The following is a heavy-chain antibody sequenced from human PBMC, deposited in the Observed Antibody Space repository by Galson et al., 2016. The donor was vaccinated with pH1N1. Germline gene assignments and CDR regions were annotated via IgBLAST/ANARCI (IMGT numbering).Heavy chain of an antibody. CDR2: IYLGDSHT. J-gene: IGHJ4*02. CDR3: ASTRPEFRYFDWQKPHSVDS. V-gene: IGHV5-51*01. D-gene: IGHD3-9*01. Sequence: QSGAEVKRPGESLKISCEGFGYSLTNYWIVWVRQMPGKGLEWMGIIYLGDSHTTYSPSFQGQVTISADKSISTAYLERSSLKASATATYYCASTRPEFRYFDWQKPHSVDSWGQGTLVTVSS. CDR1: GYSLTNYW.